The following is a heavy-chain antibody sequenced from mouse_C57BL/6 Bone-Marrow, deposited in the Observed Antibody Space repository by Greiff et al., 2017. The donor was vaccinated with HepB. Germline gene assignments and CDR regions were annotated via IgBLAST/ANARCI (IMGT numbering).Heavy chain of an antibody. Sequence: VQLQQSGPELVKPGDSVKISCKASGYAFSSAWMTWVKQRPGKGLEWIGRIYPGDGDTNYNGKFKGKATLTADKSSSTAYMQLSSLTSEDSAVYFCARRLRLLDFYFDYWGQGTTLTVSS. V-gene: IGHV1-82*01. CDR3: ARRLRLLDFYFDY. J-gene: IGHJ2*01. CDR1: GYAFSSAW. D-gene: IGHD3-2*02. CDR2: IYPGDGDT.